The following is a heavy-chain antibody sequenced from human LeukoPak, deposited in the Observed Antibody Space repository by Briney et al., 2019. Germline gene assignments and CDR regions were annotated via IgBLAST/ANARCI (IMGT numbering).Heavy chain of an antibody. CDR3: ARGHYDFWSGYYSPPYDY. CDR1: GDSISSSNW. J-gene: IGHJ4*02. CDR2: INHSGST. Sequence: PSGTLSLTCAVSGDSISSSNWWNWVRQPPGKGLEWIGEINHSGSTNYNPSLKSRVTISVDTSKNQFSLKLSSVTAADTAVYYCARGHYDFWSGYYSPPYDYWGQGTLVTVSS. V-gene: IGHV4-4*02. D-gene: IGHD3-3*01.